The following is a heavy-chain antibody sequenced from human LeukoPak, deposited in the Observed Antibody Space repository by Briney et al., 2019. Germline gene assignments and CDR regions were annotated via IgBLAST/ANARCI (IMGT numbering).Heavy chain of an antibody. V-gene: IGHV3-74*03. J-gene: IGHJ5*01. Sequence: GSLRLSCAASGFTLSGYWMHWVRQAPGKGLVWVSRINSDGYSITYADSVKGRFTISRDNAKNTLYLQMNSLIAEDTAVYFCTRAGYSSGFDSWGQGTLVTVSS. CDR1: GFTLSGYW. D-gene: IGHD6-19*01. CDR3: TRAGYSSGFDS. CDR2: INSDGYSI.